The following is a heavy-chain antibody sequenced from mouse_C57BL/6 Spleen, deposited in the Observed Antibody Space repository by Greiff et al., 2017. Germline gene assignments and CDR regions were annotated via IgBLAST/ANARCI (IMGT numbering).Heavy chain of an antibody. V-gene: IGHV1-63*01. J-gene: IGHJ4*01. CDR2: IYPGGGYT. CDR3: ARGDYYGSSSCAMDY. CDR1: GYTFTNYW. D-gene: IGHD1-1*01. Sequence: QVQLMESGAELVRPGTSVKMSCKASGYTFTNYWIGWAKQRPGHGLEWIGDIYPGGGYTNYNEKFKGKATLTADKSSSTAYMQFSSLTSEDSAIYNCARGDYYGSSSCAMDYWGQGTSVTVSS.